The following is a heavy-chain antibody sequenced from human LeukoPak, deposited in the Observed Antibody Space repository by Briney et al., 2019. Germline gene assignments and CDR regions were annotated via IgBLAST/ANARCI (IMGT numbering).Heavy chain of an antibody. J-gene: IGHJ5*02. CDR2: INPSGGST. D-gene: IGHD3-3*01. V-gene: IGHV1-46*01. CDR1: GYTFTGYY. Sequence: ASVKVSCKASGYTFTGYYMHWVRQAPGQGLEWMGIINPSGGSTSYEQKFQGRVTMTRDMSTSTVYMELSSLRSEDTAVYYCARGGTGGIFGVVRVFEDNWFDPWGQGTLVTVSS. CDR3: ARGGTGGIFGVVRVFEDNWFDP.